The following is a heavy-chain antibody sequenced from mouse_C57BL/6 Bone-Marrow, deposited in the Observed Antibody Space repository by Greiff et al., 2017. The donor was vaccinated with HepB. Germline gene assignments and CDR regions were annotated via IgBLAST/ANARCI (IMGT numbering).Heavy chain of an antibody. D-gene: IGHD1-1*01. V-gene: IGHV1-80*01. CDR2: IYPGDGDT. J-gene: IGHJ2*01. Sequence: VQLQQSGAELVKPGASVKISCKASGYAFSSYWMNWVKQRPGKGLEWIGQIYPGDGDTNYNAKFKGKATLTADKSSSTAYMQLSSLTSEDSAVYFCARSFYYDSGYRYWGQGTTLTVSS. CDR1: GYAFSSYW. CDR3: ARSFYYDSGYRY.